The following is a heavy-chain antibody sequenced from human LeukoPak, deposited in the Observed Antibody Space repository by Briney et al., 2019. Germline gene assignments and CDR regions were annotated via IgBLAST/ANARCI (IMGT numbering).Heavy chain of an antibody. CDR3: ARRPPDYYDSSGYHHWCFDL. D-gene: IGHD3-22*01. CDR1: GGSISSYY. Sequence: SETLSLTCTVSGGSISSYYWSWIRQPPGKGLEWIGYIYYSGSTNYNPSLKSRVTISVDTSKNQFSLKLSSVTAADTAVYYCARRPPDYYDSSGYHHWCFDLWGCGTLVTVSS. CDR2: IYYSGST. V-gene: IGHV4-59*08. J-gene: IGHJ2*01.